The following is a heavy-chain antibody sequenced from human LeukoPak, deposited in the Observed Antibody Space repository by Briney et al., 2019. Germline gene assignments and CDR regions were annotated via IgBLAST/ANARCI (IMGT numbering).Heavy chain of an antibody. V-gene: IGHV1-69*13. J-gene: IGHJ5*02. CDR1: GGTFSSYA. CDR3: ARVGPWDDFWSGYSGPDWFDP. Sequence: ASVKVSCKASGGTFSSYAISWVRQAPGQGLEWMGGIIPIFGTANYAQKFQGRVTITADESTSTAYMELSSLRSEDTAVYYCARVGPWDDFWSGYSGPDWFDPWGQGTPVTVSS. CDR2: IIPIFGTA. D-gene: IGHD3-3*01.